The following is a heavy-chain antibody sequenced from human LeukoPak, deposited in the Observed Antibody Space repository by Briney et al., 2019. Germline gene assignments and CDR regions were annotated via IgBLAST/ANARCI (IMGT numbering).Heavy chain of an antibody. Sequence: ASVKVSCKASGGTFSSYAISWVRQAPGQGLEWIGGIIPIFGTTNCAHKFQGRVTIPADESASTAYMELSSLRSEDTAVYYCAREVSPQKLRYSGGGWFDPWGQGTLVTVSS. CDR1: GGTFSSYA. CDR3: AREVSPQKLRYSGGGWFDP. J-gene: IGHJ5*02. V-gene: IGHV1-69*01. D-gene: IGHD3-9*01. CDR2: IIPIFGTT.